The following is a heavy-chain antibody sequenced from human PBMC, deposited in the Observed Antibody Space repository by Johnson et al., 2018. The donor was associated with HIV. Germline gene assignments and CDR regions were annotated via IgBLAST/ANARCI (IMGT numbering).Heavy chain of an antibody. CDR3: AKGEQLVISRKGHDAFDI. CDR2: ISYDGSNK. D-gene: IGHD6-6*01. CDR1: GFTFRSYA. J-gene: IGHJ3*02. V-gene: IGHV3-30-3*01. Sequence: QVQLVESGGGVMQPGKSLRLSCEASGFTFRSYAMHWVRQAPGKGLEWVAVISYDGSNKYYADSVKGRFTISRDNSKNTLYLKMNSLRVEDTAVYYCAKGEQLVISRKGHDAFDIWGQGTMVTVSS.